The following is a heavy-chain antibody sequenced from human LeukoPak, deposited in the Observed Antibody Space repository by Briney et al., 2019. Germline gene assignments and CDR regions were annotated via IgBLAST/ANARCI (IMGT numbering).Heavy chain of an antibody. J-gene: IGHJ3*01. D-gene: IGHD2/OR15-2a*01. Sequence: PGGSLRLSCAASGFTFSSYWMSWVRQAPGKGLEWVANIKQDGSEKYYVDSVKGRFTISRDNAEKSLYLQLNNLTLEDTAVYYCVRSDRETFAFDVWGQGAMVTVSS. CDR1: GFTFSSYW. V-gene: IGHV3-7*01. CDR2: IKQDGSEK. CDR3: VRSDRETFAFDV.